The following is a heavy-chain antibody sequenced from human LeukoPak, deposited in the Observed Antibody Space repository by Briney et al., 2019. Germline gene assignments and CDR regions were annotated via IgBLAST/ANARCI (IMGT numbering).Heavy chain of an antibody. D-gene: IGHD6-6*01. CDR2: ISSSSSYI. V-gene: IGHV3-21*01. CDR3: AKDPYSSSSHWFDP. CDR1: GFTFSSYS. J-gene: IGHJ5*02. Sequence: PGGSLRLSCAASGFTFSSYSMNWVRQAPGKGLEWVSSISSSSSYIYYADSVKGRFTISRDHAKNSLFLQMNSLRAEDTAVYYCAKDPYSSSSHWFDPWGQGTLVTVSS.